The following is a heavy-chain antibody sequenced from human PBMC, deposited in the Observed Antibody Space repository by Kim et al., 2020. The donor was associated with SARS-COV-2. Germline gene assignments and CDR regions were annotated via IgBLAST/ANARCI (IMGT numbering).Heavy chain of an antibody. J-gene: IGHJ4*02. Sequence: STNANPSLKSRVTRSVDTTKSQFSLQLSSGTAADTAVYYCARGPGGRVDYWGQGTLVTVSS. CDR2: ST. CDR3: ARGPGGRVDY. D-gene: IGHD3-16*01. V-gene: IGHV4-34*01.